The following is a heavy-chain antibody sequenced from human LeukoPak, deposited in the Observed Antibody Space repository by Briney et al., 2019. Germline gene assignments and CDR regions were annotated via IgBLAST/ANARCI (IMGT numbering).Heavy chain of an antibody. CDR2: IYTSGST. V-gene: IGHV4-4*07. D-gene: IGHD4-17*01. CDR3: ARDHLDYGDYYYYMDV. Sequence: PSETLSLTCAVYGGSFSGYYWSWIRQPAGKGLEWIGRIYTSGSTNYNPSLKSRVTMSVDTSKNQFSLKLSSVTAADTAVYYCARDHLDYGDYYYYMDVWGKGTTVTISS. J-gene: IGHJ6*03. CDR1: GGSFSGYY.